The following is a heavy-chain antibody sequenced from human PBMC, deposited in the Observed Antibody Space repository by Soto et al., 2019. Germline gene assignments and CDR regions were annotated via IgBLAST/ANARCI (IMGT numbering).Heavy chain of an antibody. CDR2: IIPIFGTA. Sequence: SVKVSCKASGGTFSSYAISWVRQAPGQGLEWMGGIIPIFGTANYAQKFQGRVTITADKSTSTAYMELSSLRSEDTAVYYCARAGGLLLPPPYYFDYWGQGTLVTVFS. V-gene: IGHV1-69*06. CDR1: GGTFSSYA. CDR3: ARAGGLLLPPPYYFDY. D-gene: IGHD1-26*01. J-gene: IGHJ4*02.